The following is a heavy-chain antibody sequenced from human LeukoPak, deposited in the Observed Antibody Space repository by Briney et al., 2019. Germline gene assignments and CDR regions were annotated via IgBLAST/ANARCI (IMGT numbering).Heavy chain of an antibody. CDR2: ISSSSSYI. CDR1: GFTFSSYS. V-gene: IGHV3-21*01. CDR3: ARGGRKERPYYFDY. D-gene: IGHD5-12*01. Sequence: PGGSLRLSCAASGFTFSSYSMNWVRQAPGKGLEWVSSISSSSSYIYYADSVKGRFTISRDNAKNSLYLQMNSLRAEDTAVYYCARGGRKERPYYFDYWGQGTLVTVSS. J-gene: IGHJ4*02.